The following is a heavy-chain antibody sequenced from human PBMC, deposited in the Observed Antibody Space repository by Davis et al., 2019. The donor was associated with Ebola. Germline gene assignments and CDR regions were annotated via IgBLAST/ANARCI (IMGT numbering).Heavy chain of an antibody. CDR1: GFTFSSYA. Sequence: GESLKISCAASGFTFSSYAMHWVRQAPGKGLEWVAVISYDGSNKYYADSVKGRFTISRDNSKNTLYLQMNSLRAEDTAVYYCVRGTNRPPGFRPFDPWGQGTLVTVSS. D-gene: IGHD3-16*01. CDR3: VRGTNRPPGFRPFDP. CDR2: ISYDGSNK. J-gene: IGHJ5*02. V-gene: IGHV3-30-3*02.